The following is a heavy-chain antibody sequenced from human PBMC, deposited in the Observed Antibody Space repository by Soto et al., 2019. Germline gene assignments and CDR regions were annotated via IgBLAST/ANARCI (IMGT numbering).Heavy chain of an antibody. J-gene: IGHJ4*02. D-gene: IGHD3-16*01. CDR2: IIPIFGTA. V-gene: IGHV1-69*01. CDR3: ARGPTRFYFDY. CDR1: GGTFSSYA. Sequence: QVQLVQSRAEVTKPGSSVKVSCKASGGTFSSYAISWVRQAPGQGLEWMGGIIPIFGTANYAQKFQGRVAITADESTSTAYMELSSLRSEDTAVYYCARGPTRFYFDYWGQGTLVTVSS.